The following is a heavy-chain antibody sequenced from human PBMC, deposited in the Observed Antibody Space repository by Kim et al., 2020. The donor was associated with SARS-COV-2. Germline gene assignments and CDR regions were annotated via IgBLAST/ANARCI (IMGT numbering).Heavy chain of an antibody. CDR3: ARRPGRRYFDWLLDY. CDR1: GFTVSSNY. CDR2: INHSGST. Sequence: GSLRLSCAASGFTVSSNYMSWVRQAPGKGLEWIGEINHSGSTNYNPSLKSRVTISVDTSKNQFSLKLSSVTAADTAVYYCARRPGRRYFDWLLDYWGQG. V-gene: IGHV4-34*01. J-gene: IGHJ4*02. D-gene: IGHD3-9*01.